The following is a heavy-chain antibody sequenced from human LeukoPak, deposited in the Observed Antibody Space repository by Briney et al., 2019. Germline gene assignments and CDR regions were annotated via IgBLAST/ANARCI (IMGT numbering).Heavy chain of an antibody. CDR1: GFTFDDYG. CDR2: INSDGSST. J-gene: IGHJ5*02. CDR3: ASALAAAGTSWGFDP. D-gene: IGHD6-13*01. V-gene: IGHV3-74*01. Sequence: GGSLRLSCAASGFTFDDYGMSWVRQAPGKGLVWVSRINSDGSSTSYADSVKGRFTISRDNAKNTLYLQMNSLRAEDTAVYYCASALAAAGTSWGFDPWGQGTLVTVSS.